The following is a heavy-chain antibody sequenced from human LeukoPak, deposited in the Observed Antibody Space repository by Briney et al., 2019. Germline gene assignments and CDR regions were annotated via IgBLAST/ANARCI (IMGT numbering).Heavy chain of an antibody. CDR2: IWYDGTNK. J-gene: IGHJ4*02. CDR3: ARDKIYDFWSGHNFDY. Sequence: GGSLRLSCVASGFIFSSYGMLWVRQAPGKGLEWVAVIWYDGTNKYYGDSVKGRFTISRDNSKNTLYLQINRLRVEDTAVYYCARDKIYDFWSGHNFDYWGQGTLVTVSS. V-gene: IGHV3-33*01. CDR1: GFIFSSYG. D-gene: IGHD3-3*01.